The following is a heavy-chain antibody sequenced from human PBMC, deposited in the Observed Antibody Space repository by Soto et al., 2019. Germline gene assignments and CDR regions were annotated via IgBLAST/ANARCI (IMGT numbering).Heavy chain of an antibody. J-gene: IGHJ6*02. CDR3: ARGDSTDCSNGVCSFFYNHDMDV. Sequence: ASVKVSCKASGYSFTDYHIHWVRQAPGQGLEWLGRIYPKSGGTSTAQKFQDWVTMTTDTSISTASMELTRLASDDTAIYYCARGDSTDCSNGVCSFFYNHDMDVWGQGTTVTVSS. D-gene: IGHD2-8*01. CDR2: IYPKSGGT. CDR1: GYSFTDYH. V-gene: IGHV1-2*04.